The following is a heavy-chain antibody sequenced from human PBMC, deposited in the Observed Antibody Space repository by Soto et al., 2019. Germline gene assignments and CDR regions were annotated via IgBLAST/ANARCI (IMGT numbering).Heavy chain of an antibody. CDR3: ARHDHYYDSSAYYYYYYGMDV. CDR2: IYPGDSDT. Sequence: GESLKISCEGSGYSFTSYWIGWVRQMPGKGLEWMGIIYPGDSDTRYSPSFQGQVTISADKSISTAYLQWSSLKASDTAMYYCARHDHYYDSSAYYYYYYGMDVWGQGTTVTVS. V-gene: IGHV5-51*01. J-gene: IGHJ6*02. CDR1: GYSFTSYW. D-gene: IGHD3-22*01.